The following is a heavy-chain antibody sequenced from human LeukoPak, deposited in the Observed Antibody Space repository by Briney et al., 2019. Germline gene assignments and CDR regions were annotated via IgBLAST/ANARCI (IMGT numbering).Heavy chain of an antibody. CDR1: GFTFSSYA. Sequence: GGSLRLSCAASGFTFSSYAMSWVRQAPGKGLEWVSAISGSGGSTYYADSVKGRFTISRDNSKNTLYLQMNSLRAEDTAVYYCAKDRLIVGATSYFDYWGQGTLVTVSS. CDR2: ISGSGGST. V-gene: IGHV3-23*01. D-gene: IGHD1-26*01. CDR3: AKDRLIVGATSYFDY. J-gene: IGHJ4*02.